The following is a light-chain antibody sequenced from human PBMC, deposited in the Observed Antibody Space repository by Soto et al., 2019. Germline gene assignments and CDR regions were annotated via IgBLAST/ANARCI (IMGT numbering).Light chain of an antibody. J-gene: IGKJ1*01. CDR2: KAS. CDR1: QTISSW. Sequence: DIQITQYTSTLSGSVGDRVTITCRASQTISSWLAWYQQKPGKAPKLLIYKASTLKSGVPSRFSGSGSGTEFTLTISSLQPDDFATYYRQHYNSYSEAFGQGSNVDIK. V-gene: IGKV1-5*03. CDR3: QHYNSYSEA.